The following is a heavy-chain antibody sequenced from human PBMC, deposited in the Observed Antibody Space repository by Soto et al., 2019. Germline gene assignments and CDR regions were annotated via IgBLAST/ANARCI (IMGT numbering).Heavy chain of an antibody. CDR3: AIAARAVGYDDYGMDV. J-gene: IGHJ6*02. Sequence: QVQLLQSGAEVKKPGPSVKVSCKASGYTFTSYDINWVRQATGQGLEWMGWMNPNSGNTGYAQKFQGRVTMTRNTSRSTAYMERSSLRSEDTAVYYGAIAARAVGYDDYGMDVWGQGTTVTVSS. V-gene: IGHV1-8*01. CDR1: GYTFTSYD. CDR2: MNPNSGNT. D-gene: IGHD6-6*01.